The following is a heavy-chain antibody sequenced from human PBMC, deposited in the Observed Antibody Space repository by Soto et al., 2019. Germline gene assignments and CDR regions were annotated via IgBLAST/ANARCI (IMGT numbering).Heavy chain of an antibody. CDR2: ISGSGGST. CDR1: GFTFSSYA. CDR3: AKPFDEYEPEYYFDY. Sequence: GSLRLSCAASGFTFSSYAMSLVRQAPGKGLEWVSAISGSGGSTYYADSVKGRFTISRDNSKNTLYLQMNSLRAEDTAVYYCAKPFDEYEPEYYFDYWGQGTLVTVSS. D-gene: IGHD3-16*01. J-gene: IGHJ4*02. V-gene: IGHV3-23*01.